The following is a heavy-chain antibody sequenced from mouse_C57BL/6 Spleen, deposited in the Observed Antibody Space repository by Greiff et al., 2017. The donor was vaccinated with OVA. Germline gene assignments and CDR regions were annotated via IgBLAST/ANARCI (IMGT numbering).Heavy chain of an antibody. CDR2: ISDGGSYT. CDR3: ARERDYDEDAMDY. V-gene: IGHV5-4*01. Sequence: DVQLVESGGGLVKPGGSLKLSCAASGFTFSSYAMSWVRQTPEKRLEWVATISDGGSYTYYPDNVKGRFTISRDNAKNNLYLQMSHLKSEDTAMYYCARERDYDEDAMDYWGQGTSVTVSS. D-gene: IGHD2-4*01. J-gene: IGHJ4*01. CDR1: GFTFSSYA.